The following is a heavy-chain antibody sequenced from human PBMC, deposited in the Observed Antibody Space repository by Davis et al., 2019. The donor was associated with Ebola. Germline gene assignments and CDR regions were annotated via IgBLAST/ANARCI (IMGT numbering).Heavy chain of an antibody. Sequence: AASVKVSCKASGYTFTSYAMHWVRQAPGQRLEWMGWINAGNGNTKYSQKFQGWVTMTRDTSISTAYMELSRLRSDDTAVYYCARDGGQLLGYRDYYGMDVWGQGTTVTVSS. CDR1: GYTFTSYA. D-gene: IGHD2-2*01. CDR2: INAGNGNT. CDR3: ARDGGQLLGYRDYYGMDV. J-gene: IGHJ6*02. V-gene: IGHV1-3*01.